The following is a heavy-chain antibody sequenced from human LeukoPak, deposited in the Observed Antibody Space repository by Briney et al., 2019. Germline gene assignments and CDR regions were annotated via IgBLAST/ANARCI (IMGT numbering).Heavy chain of an antibody. CDR2: IYTSGST. CDR1: GGSISSGSYY. J-gene: IGHJ4*02. Sequence: SETLSLTCTVSGGSISSGSYYWSWIRQPAGKGLEWIGRIYTSGSTSYNPSLKSRVTISVDTSKDQFSLKLSSVTAADTAVYYCARTPVLWRWLQEGFDYWGQGTLVTVSS. D-gene: IGHD5-24*01. V-gene: IGHV4-61*02. CDR3: ARTPVLWRWLQEGFDY.